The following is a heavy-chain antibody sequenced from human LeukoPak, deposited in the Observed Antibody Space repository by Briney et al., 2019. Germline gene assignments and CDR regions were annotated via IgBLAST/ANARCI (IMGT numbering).Heavy chain of an antibody. Sequence: SQTLSLTCTVSGGSISSSRYSWGWIRQPPGKGLEWIGSIYYSGITYYNPSLKSRVTISVDTSKNQFSLKLSSVTAADTAVYYCVRPTRVSNSFETSGYSVYFDLWGRGTLVTVSS. V-gene: IGHV4-39*01. D-gene: IGHD3-22*01. CDR3: VRPTRVSNSFETSGYSVYFDL. CDR1: GGSISSSRYS. CDR2: IYYSGIT. J-gene: IGHJ2*01.